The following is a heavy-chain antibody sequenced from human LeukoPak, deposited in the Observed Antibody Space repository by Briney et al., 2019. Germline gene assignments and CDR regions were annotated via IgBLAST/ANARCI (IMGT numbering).Heavy chain of an antibody. Sequence: ASVKLSCKASGYTFTSYSISWVRQAPGQGLEWMGWISAYNGNTNYAQKLQGRVAMTIDTSTSTAYMELRSLRSDDTAVYYCARGYSYGFPFDYWGQGTLVTVSS. CDR3: ARGYSYGFPFDY. D-gene: IGHD5-18*01. V-gene: IGHV1-18*01. CDR1: GYTFTSYS. J-gene: IGHJ4*02. CDR2: ISAYNGNT.